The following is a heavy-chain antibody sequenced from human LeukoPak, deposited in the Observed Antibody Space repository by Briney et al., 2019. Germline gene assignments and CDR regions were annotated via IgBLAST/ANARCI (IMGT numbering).Heavy chain of an antibody. V-gene: IGHV1-24*01. CDR2: FDPEDGET. Sequence: ASVKVSCKVSGYTLTELSMHWVRQAPGKGLEWMGGFDPEDGETIYAQKFQGRVTMTEDTSTDTVYMELSSLRSEDTAVYYCATDKRIAVAGTNYYYGMDVWGQGTTVTVSS. D-gene: IGHD6-19*01. J-gene: IGHJ6*02. CDR3: ATDKRIAVAGTNYYYGMDV. CDR1: GYTLTELS.